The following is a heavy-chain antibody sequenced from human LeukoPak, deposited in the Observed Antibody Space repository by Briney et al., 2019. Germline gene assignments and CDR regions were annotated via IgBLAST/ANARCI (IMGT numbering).Heavy chain of an antibody. CDR2: INPSGGST. J-gene: IGHJ3*02. CDR1: GYTFTSYY. Sequence: GASVKVSCKASGYTFTSYYMHWVRQAPGQGLEWRGIINPSGGSTSYAQKFQGRVTMTRDTSTSTVYMELSSLRSEGTAVYYCARARSQDAFDIWGQGTMVTVSS. V-gene: IGHV1-46*01. CDR3: ARARSQDAFDI. D-gene: IGHD2-15*01.